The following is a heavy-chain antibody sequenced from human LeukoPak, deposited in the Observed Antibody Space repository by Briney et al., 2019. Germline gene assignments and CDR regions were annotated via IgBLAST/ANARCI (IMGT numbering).Heavy chain of an antibody. CDR3: AREGTFGVQNDIDY. CDR2: ISSSSSTI. V-gene: IGHV3-48*02. D-gene: IGHD3-3*01. CDR1: GFTFSSYA. Sequence: GGSLRLSCAASGFTFSSYAMSWVRQAPGKGLEWVSYISSSSSTIYYADSVKGRFTISRDNAKNSLYPQMNSLRDGDRAVYYCAREGTFGVQNDIDYWGQGTLVTVPS. J-gene: IGHJ4*02.